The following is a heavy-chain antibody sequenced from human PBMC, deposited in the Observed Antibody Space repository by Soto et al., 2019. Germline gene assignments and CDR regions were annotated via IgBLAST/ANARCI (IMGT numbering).Heavy chain of an antibody. CDR1: GFTFSSFA. J-gene: IGHJ4*02. D-gene: IGHD6-13*01. V-gene: IGHV3-23*01. Sequence: EVQLLESGGGLVQPGGSLRLSCAASGFTFSSFAMNWVRQAPGKGLECVSTINTSGGSSHYADSVKGRFTISRDNSKNTLSLQMSDLRADDTAVYYCTKDWQHGSRGQGTLVTVSS. CDR2: INTSGGSS. CDR3: TKDWQHGS.